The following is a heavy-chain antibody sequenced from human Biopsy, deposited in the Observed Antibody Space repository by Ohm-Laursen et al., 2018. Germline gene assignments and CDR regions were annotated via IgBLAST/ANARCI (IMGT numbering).Heavy chain of an antibody. J-gene: IGHJ3*01. V-gene: IGHV3-7*01. CDR2: IKRDGSQS. D-gene: IGHD2/OR15-2a*01. CDR3: TRDTTYYAGTTYYDALDV. Sequence: LTLTCAASGFTFSTYWMTWVRQAPGKGLEWVANIKRDGSQSNHADSVKGRFTISRDNAKNSLYLQMNSLRAEDTAVYYCTRDTTYYAGTTYYDALDVWGQGTTVTVSS. CDR1: GFTFSTYW.